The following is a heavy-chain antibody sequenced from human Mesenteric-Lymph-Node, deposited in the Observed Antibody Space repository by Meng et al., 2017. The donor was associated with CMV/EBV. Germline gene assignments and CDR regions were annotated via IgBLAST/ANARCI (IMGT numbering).Heavy chain of an antibody. Sequence: GSLRPSCIVSGGSTSTSTYYWAWIRQPPGRGLEWIGRIFYSGSTYYTPSLKSRVTMSVDTSRNQFSLKLNSVTAADTATYYCARMGTRAFDIWGQGTMVTVSS. D-gene: IGHD7-27*01. V-gene: IGHV4-39*07. J-gene: IGHJ3*02. CDR3: ARMGTRAFDI. CDR1: GGSTSTSTYY. CDR2: IFYSGST.